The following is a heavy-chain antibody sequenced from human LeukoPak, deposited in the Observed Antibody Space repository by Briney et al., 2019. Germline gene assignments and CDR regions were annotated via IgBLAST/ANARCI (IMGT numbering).Heavy chain of an antibody. CDR2: VKSGNYDI. Sequence: PGGSLSLSCAASGFTFTTYSMNWVRQAPGKGLEWLSYVKSGNYDIQYADSVTGRFTVSRDSATNSLYLQMNDLKAEDTAVYYCARDSDWAFDYWGQGSLVTVSS. CDR1: GFTFTTYS. CDR3: ARDSDWAFDY. V-gene: IGHV3-48*01. D-gene: IGHD3-9*01. J-gene: IGHJ4*02.